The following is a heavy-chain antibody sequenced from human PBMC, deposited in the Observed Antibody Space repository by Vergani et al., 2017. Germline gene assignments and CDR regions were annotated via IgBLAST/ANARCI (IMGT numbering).Heavy chain of an antibody. Sequence: QVQLQESGPGLVKPSQTLSLTCTVSGGSISSYYWSWIRQPPGKGLEWIGYIYYSGSTTYNPSLKSRVTISVDTSKNQFSLKLSSVTAAATAVYYCAGGGCSSTSCYFYYYYGMDVWGQGTTVTVSS. CDR2: IYYSGST. V-gene: IGHV4-59*01. J-gene: IGHJ6*02. CDR1: GGSISSYY. D-gene: IGHD2-2*01. CDR3: AGGGCSSTSCYFYYYYGMDV.